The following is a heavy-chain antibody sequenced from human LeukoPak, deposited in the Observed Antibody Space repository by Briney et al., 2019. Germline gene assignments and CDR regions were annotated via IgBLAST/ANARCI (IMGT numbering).Heavy chain of an antibody. Sequence: GGSLRLSCAASGFSFSSYEMNWVRQAPGKGLEWVSHISSSGSSTYYADSVKGRFTISRDNAKNSLYLQLNSLRVEDTAVYYCAREWAKVAGLDYWGQGTLVTVPS. CDR2: ISSSGSST. CDR1: GFSFSSYE. D-gene: IGHD6-19*01. J-gene: IGHJ4*02. V-gene: IGHV3-48*03. CDR3: AREWAKVAGLDY.